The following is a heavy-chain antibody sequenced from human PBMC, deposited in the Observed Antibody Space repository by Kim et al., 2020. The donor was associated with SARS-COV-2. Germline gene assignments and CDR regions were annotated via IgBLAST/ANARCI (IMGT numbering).Heavy chain of an antibody. J-gene: IGHJ5*02. V-gene: IGHV4-61*01. Sequence: SETLSLTCTVSGGSVSSGSYYWSWIRQPPGKGLEWIGYIYYSGSTNYNPSLKNRVILSLDTSRNQFSLKLSSVTAADTAVYYCARTGYCSSGSCTFNWFDPWGQGTLVTVSS. D-gene: IGHD2-15*01. CDR2: IYYSGST. CDR3: ARTGYCSSGSCTFNWFDP. CDR1: GGSVSSGSYY.